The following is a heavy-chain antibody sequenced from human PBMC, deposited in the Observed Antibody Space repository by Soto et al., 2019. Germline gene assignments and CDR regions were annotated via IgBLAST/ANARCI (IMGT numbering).Heavy chain of an antibody. V-gene: IGHV1-69*01. D-gene: IGHD6-13*01. CDR2: IIPYYNTL. J-gene: IGHJ4*02. Sequence: QAQVVQSGAEVRKPGSSVKLSCKASEGTFNSYAIAWVRQAPGQGLEWMGGIIPYYNTLNYAQKFQDRVTMNAHASPNTVYMDLSSLRPHDTAVYFCASGGSRSYPYCFHSWAQGNLVPV. CDR1: EGTFNSYA. CDR3: ASGGSRSYPYCFHS.